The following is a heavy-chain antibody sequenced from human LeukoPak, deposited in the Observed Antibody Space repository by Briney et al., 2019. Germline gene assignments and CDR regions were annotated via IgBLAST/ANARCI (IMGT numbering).Heavy chain of an antibody. CDR1: GYTFTSYA. Sequence: ASVKVSCKASGYTFTSYAMHWVRQAPGQRLEWMGWINAGNGNTKYSQKFQGRVTITRDTSASTAYMELSSLRSEDTAVYYCARAPAGPPSDFWSGYWFKSQGAFDIWGQGTMVTVSP. J-gene: IGHJ3*02. CDR2: INAGNGNT. CDR3: ARAPAGPPSDFWSGYWFKSQGAFDI. D-gene: IGHD3-3*01. V-gene: IGHV1-3*01.